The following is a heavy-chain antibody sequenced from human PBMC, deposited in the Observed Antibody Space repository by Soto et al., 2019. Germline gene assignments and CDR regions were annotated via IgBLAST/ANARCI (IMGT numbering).Heavy chain of an antibody. CDR3: ARRGYSYGTGYYFDY. CDR1: GGSISSYY. CDR2: IYYSGST. D-gene: IGHD5-18*01. J-gene: IGHJ4*02. V-gene: IGHV4-59*08. Sequence: PSETLSLTCTVSGGSISSYYWSWIRQPPGKGLEWIGYIYYSGSTYYNPSLKSRVTISVDTSKNQFSLKLSSVTAADTAVYYCARRGYSYGTGYYFDYWGQGTLVTVSS.